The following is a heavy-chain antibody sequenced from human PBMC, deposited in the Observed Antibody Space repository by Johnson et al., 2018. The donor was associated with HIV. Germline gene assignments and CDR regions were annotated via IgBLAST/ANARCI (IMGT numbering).Heavy chain of an antibody. J-gene: IGHJ3*02. CDR2: ISYDGSNK. CDR1: GFTFSSYG. Sequence: QVQLVESGGGVVQPGGSLRLSCAASGFTFSSYGMHWVRQAPGKGLEWVAVISYDGSNKYYADSVKGRFTISRDNARTSLYLQMNSLRAEDTAVYYCARDQGVRRVVVFDDAFNIWGQGTMVTVSS. V-gene: IGHV3-30*19. D-gene: IGHD2-15*01. CDR3: ARDQGVRRVVVFDDAFNI.